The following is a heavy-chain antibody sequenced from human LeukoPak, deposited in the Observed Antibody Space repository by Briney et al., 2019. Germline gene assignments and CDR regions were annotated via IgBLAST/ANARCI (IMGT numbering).Heavy chain of an antibody. CDR2: IKNDGSDK. CDR1: GFSFSSSW. Sequence: GGSLRLSCEASGFSFSSSWMTWVRQAPGKGLEWVATIKNDGSDKYYVDSVKGRCTLSRDNAKNSLYLQMNSLRVEDTAVYYCADLGYTDGGQGTLVTVSS. CDR3: ADLGYTD. D-gene: IGHD2-15*01. J-gene: IGHJ4*02. V-gene: IGHV3-7*01.